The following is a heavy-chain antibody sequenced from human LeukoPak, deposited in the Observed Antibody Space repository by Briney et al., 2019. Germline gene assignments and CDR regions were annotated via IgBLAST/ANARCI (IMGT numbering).Heavy chain of an antibody. CDR2: IGGSGGDT. Sequence: PGGSLRLSCSASGFTFSSYAMHWVRQAPGKGLEWVSAIGGSGGDTYYADSVKGRFTISRDNSKNTLSLQMNSLRAEDTAVYYCAKENPVGGTNYFDYWGQGTLVTVPS. V-gene: IGHV3-23*01. CDR3: AKENPVGGTNYFDY. CDR1: GFTFSSYA. J-gene: IGHJ4*02. D-gene: IGHD1-26*01.